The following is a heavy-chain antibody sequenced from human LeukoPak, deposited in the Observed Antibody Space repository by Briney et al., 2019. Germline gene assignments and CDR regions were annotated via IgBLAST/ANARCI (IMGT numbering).Heavy chain of an antibody. Sequence: GGSLRLSCAASGFTVSSNYMSWVRQAPGKGLEWVSVIYSGGSTYYADSVKGRFTISRDNSKNTLYLQMNSLRAEDTAVYYRARERKYSSSSDFDYWGQGTLVTVSS. CDR1: GFTVSSNY. CDR3: ARERKYSSSSDFDY. V-gene: IGHV3-66*02. CDR2: IYSGGST. J-gene: IGHJ4*02. D-gene: IGHD6-6*01.